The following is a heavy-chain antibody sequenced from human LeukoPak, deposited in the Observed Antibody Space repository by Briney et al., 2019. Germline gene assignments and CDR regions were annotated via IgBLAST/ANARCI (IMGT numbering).Heavy chain of an antibody. V-gene: IGHV4-4*07. D-gene: IGHD5-18*01. CDR2: IYSSGST. CDR3: ARGTPTDTTMITI. J-gene: IGHJ4*02. Sequence: SETLSLTCTVSGTSISSYYWNWIRQPAGKGLEWIGRIYSSGSTNLNPSLKSRVTMSVVRSKNQFSLRLSSVTAADTAIYYCARGTPTDTTMITIWGQGTLVTVSS. CDR1: GTSISSYY.